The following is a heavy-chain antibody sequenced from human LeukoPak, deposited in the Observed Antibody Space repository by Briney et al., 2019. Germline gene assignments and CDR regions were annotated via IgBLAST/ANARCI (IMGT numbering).Heavy chain of an antibody. V-gene: IGHV4-61*08. D-gene: IGHD1-26*01. CDR3: ARSRAFNSGAFDP. Sequence: SETLSLTCTVSGGSINSGGYYWTWIRQPPGKGVEWIAHIYNGVNTNYNPSLKSRVTISVDTSKNQFSLRLNSVTAADTAVYYCARSRAFNSGAFDPWGQGSLVTVSS. CDR2: IYNGVNT. CDR1: GGSINSGGYY. J-gene: IGHJ5*02.